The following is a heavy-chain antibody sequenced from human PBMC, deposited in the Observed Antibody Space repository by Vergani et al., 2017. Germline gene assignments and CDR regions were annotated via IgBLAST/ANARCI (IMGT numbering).Heavy chain of an antibody. V-gene: IGHV4-39*01. D-gene: IGHD6-19*01. CDR2: IYYSGST. CDR3: ERRSTVEWLVKLGWIDP. CDR1: GASIRSSNYY. Sequence: QLQLQESGPGLVKPSATLSLTCSVSGASIRSSNYYWGWIRQPPGKGLEWIASIYYSGSTYYNPSLKSRVTISVDPSKHQFSLKLSSVTAADTAVYFCERRSTVEWLVKLGWIDPWGQGILVTVSS. J-gene: IGHJ5*02.